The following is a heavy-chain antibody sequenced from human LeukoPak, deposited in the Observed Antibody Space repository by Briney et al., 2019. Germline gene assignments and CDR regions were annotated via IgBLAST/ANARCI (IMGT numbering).Heavy chain of an antibody. CDR3: AKELPGSGTPDY. Sequence: GGSLRLSCAASGFTFSSSAMSWVRQVPGKGLEWVSGISASGGSTSYADSVRGRFTISRDNSKNTLYLQMNSLRAEDTAVYYCAKELPGSGTPDYWGQGTLVTVSS. CDR2: ISASGGST. J-gene: IGHJ4*02. V-gene: IGHV3-23*01. D-gene: IGHD2-2*01. CDR1: GFTFSSSA.